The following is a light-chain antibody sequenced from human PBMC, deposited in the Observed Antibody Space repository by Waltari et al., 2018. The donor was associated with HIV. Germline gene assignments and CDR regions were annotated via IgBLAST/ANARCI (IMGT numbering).Light chain of an antibody. CDR2: EVT. J-gene: IGLJ2*01. CDR1: SRDVGASNY. V-gene: IGLV2-11*01. CDR3: SSYDNNNNYVI. Sequence: QSALTQPRSVSGSPGQSVTISCTGTSRDVGASNYVSWYQQHPGKAPKLMIYEVTKRPSVIPGGFSASRAGNSASRAVAGLQAEDESDYYCSSYDNNNNYVIFGGGTKLTVL.